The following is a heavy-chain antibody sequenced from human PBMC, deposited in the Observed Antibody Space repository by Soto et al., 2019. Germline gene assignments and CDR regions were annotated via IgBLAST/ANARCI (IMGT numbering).Heavy chain of an antibody. CDR2: INAGNGNA. V-gene: IGHV1-3*01. CDR3: ARRLLSGYSSGWYNYFDY. D-gene: IGHD6-19*01. CDR1: GYTFTSYA. J-gene: IGHJ4*02. Sequence: ASVKVSCKASGYTFTSYAMHWVRQAPGQRLEWMGWINAGNGNAKYSQKFQGRVTITRDTSASTAYMELSSLRSEDTAVYYCARRLLSGYSSGWYNYFDYWGQGTLVTVSS.